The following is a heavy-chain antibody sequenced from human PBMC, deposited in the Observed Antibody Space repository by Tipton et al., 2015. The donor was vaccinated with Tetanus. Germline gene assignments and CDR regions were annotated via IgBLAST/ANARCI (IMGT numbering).Heavy chain of an antibody. Sequence: SLRLSCAASGFTFDDYNMHWVRQVPGKGLEWVSGVTGNGRHTNFADSVRGRFTISRDNAKNSVYLQMNNLRDEDTAFYYCAKGEVAVAGALGWFDYWGQGTLVTVSS. CDR3: AKGEVAVAGALGWFDY. J-gene: IGHJ4*02. CDR2: VTGNGRHT. CDR1: GFTFDDYN. V-gene: IGHV3-9*01. D-gene: IGHD6-19*01.